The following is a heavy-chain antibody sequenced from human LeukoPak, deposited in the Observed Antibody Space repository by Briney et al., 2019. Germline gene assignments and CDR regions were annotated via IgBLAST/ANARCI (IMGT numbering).Heavy chain of an antibody. Sequence: SETLSLTCTVSGGSISNYHWSWIRQPAGKGLEWIGQIHTSGSTNYNPPLKSRVTMSIDTPENQLSLTLRSVTAADTAVYYCARRDISSGWSFDYWGQGTLVTVSS. CDR3: ARRDISSGWSFDY. D-gene: IGHD6-19*01. CDR1: GGSISNYH. J-gene: IGHJ4*02. CDR2: IHTSGST. V-gene: IGHV4-4*07.